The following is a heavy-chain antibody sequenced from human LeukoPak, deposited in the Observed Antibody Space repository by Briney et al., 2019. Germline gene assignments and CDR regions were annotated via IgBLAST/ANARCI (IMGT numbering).Heavy chain of an antibody. D-gene: IGHD3-10*01. CDR1: GYTFTGYY. V-gene: IGHV1-2*02. Sequence: AASVKDSCKASGYTFTGYYMHWVRQAPGQGLEWMGWINPNSGGTNYAQKFQGRVTMTRDTSISTAYMELSRLRSDDTAVYYCARDYYGSGRYFDYWGQGTLVTVSS. CDR3: ARDYYGSGRYFDY. J-gene: IGHJ4*02. CDR2: INPNSGGT.